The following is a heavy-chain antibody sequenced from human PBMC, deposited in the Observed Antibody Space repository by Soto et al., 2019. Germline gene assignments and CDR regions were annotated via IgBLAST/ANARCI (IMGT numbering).Heavy chain of an antibody. J-gene: IGHJ4*02. D-gene: IGHD3-10*01. V-gene: IGHV4-39*01. CDR2: IYEGETT. CDR3: ARRGAGHTFDY. Sequence: QLQLQASGPGLVKPSETLSLTCAVSGASISRTGFHWGWLHQPQVQGLEWIGSIYEGETTFYNSSLKSRVTISAATSKNHCSLKLSSVTAADPDVYYCARRGAGHTFDYRAQGTLVTVS. CDR1: GASISRTGFH.